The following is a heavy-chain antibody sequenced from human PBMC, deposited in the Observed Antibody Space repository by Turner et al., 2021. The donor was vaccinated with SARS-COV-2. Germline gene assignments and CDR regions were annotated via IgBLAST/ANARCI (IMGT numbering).Heavy chain of an antibody. J-gene: IGHJ4*02. Sequence: ELQLVESGGGLVTPGGSLRLSFAASGFTFSSYSMNWVRQAPGKGLEWVSSISSSSSYIYYADSVKGRFTISRDNAKNSLYLQMNSLRAEDTAVYYCARWAYFDSSGYYPSHFDYWGQGTLVTVSS. D-gene: IGHD3-22*01. CDR3: ARWAYFDSSGYYPSHFDY. CDR1: GFTFSSYS. V-gene: IGHV3-21*01. CDR2: ISSSSSYI.